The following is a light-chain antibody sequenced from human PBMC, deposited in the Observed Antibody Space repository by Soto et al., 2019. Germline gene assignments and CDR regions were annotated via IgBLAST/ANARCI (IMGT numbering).Light chain of an antibody. V-gene: IGLV2-14*01. CDR2: GVH. Sequence: QSALTQPISVSGSPGQSITISCTGNSNDIGTYDYVCWYQQHPGKAPGLLIHGVHNRSPDISGRFSASKSGLTASLTISGLQAEDEADYYCTAFSANRVYLFGPGTKVTVL. J-gene: IGLJ1*01. CDR3: TAFSANRVYL. CDR1: SNDIGTYDY.